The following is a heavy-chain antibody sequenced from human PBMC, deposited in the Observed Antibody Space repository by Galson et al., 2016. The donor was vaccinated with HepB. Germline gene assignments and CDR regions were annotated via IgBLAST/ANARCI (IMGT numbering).Heavy chain of an antibody. D-gene: IGHD5-18*01. J-gene: IGHJ6*02. CDR2: ITSGGTT. V-gene: IGHV3-23*01. CDR1: GFSFSSYA. CDR3: AKRPYSYGWHYGMDV. Sequence: SLRLSCAASGFSFSSYAMSWVRQAPGKGLEWVSGITSGGTTYYADSEKGRFTISRDNSKNILYLQMKSLRDEDTAVHYCAKRPYSYGWHYGMDVWGQGTTVTVSS.